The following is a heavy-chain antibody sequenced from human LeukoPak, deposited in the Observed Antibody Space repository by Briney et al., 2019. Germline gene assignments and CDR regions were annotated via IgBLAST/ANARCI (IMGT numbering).Heavy chain of an antibody. D-gene: IGHD3-22*01. CDR3: ASYYYDSSGPLWPLDP. Sequence: ASVKVSCKASGFTFTAYHMHWVRQAPGQGLEWMGIINPSGGSTSYAQKFQGRVTMTRDMSTSTVYMELSSLRSEDTAVYYCASYYYDSSGPLWPLDPWGQGTLVTVSS. J-gene: IGHJ5*02. CDR1: GFTFTAYH. V-gene: IGHV1-46*01. CDR2: INPSGGST.